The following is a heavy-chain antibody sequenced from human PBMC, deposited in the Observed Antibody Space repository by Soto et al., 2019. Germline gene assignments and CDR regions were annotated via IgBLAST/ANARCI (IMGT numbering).Heavy chain of an antibody. CDR1: GFTFSSYA. D-gene: IGHD3-3*01. CDR2: ISGSGGST. Sequence: GVSLRLSCAASGFTFSSYAMSWFRQAPGKGLEWVSAISGSGGSTYYADSVKGRFTISRDNSKNTLYLQMNSLRAEDTAVYYCAKGARGFWSGYTLYYYYGMDVWGQGTTVTVSS. CDR3: AKGARGFWSGYTLYYYYGMDV. V-gene: IGHV3-23*01. J-gene: IGHJ6*02.